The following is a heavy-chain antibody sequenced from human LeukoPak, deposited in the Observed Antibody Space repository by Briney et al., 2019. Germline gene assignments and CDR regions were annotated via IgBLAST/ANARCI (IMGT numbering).Heavy chain of an antibody. CDR3: AREDGFGDFDY. CDR1: GFSFSSYY. Sequence: GGSLRLSCAASGFSFSSYYMSWVRQAPGKGLEWVSVIYSGGSTYYADSVKGRFTISRDNSKNTLYLQMNSLRAEDTAVYYCAREDGFGDFDYWGQGTLVTVSS. CDR2: IYSGGST. D-gene: IGHD3-10*01. V-gene: IGHV3-53*01. J-gene: IGHJ4*02.